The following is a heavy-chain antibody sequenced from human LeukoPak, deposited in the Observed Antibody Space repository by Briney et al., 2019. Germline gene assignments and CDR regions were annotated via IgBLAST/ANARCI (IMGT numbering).Heavy chain of an antibody. CDR1: GFTFSSYA. J-gene: IGHJ4*02. D-gene: IGHD5-18*01. CDR3: VKTGPRDTAMSHFDY. V-gene: IGHV3-64D*06. CDR2: ISSNGGST. Sequence: PGGSLRLSCSASGFTFSSYATHWVRQAPGKGLEYVSAISSNGGSTYYADSVKGRFTISRDNSKNTLYLQMSSLRAEDTAVYYCVKTGPRDTAMSHFDYWGQGTLVTVSS.